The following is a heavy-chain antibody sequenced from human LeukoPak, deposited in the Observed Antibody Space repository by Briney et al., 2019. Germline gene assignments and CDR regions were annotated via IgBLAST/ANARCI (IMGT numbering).Heavy chain of an antibody. CDR1: GGSFSNYY. Sequence: SETLSLTCAVYGGSFSNYYWSWIRQPRGKGLEWIGEINHSGSTNYNPSLKSRVTISVDTSKNQFSLKLSSVTAADTAVYYCARRPIFGVVINAPLGNNWFDPWGQGTLVTVSS. CDR2: INHSGST. D-gene: IGHD3-3*01. V-gene: IGHV4-34*01. CDR3: ARRPIFGVVINAPLGNNWFDP. J-gene: IGHJ5*02.